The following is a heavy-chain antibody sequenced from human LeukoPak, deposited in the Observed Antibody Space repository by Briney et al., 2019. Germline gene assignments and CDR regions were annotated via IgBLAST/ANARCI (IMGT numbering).Heavy chain of an antibody. CDR1: GFTFSTYW. J-gene: IGHJ4*02. V-gene: IGHV3-7*01. D-gene: IGHD2-21*01. CDR2: INQDGSQK. CDR3: ARDFFPIVDSTWYEIGY. Sequence: QPGGSLRLSCGASGFTFSTYWMSWVRQAPGKGLEWVASINQDGSQKYYVDSVKGRFTISRDNAKNSLYLQMDSLRSEDTAVYYCARDFFPIVDSTWYEIGYWGQGTLVTVSS.